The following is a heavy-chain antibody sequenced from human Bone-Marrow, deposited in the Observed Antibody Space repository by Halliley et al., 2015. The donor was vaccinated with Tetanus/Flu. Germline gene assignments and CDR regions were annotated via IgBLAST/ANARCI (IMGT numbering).Heavy chain of an antibody. Sequence: LRLSCTVSGGSMNSYYWSWIRQPPGKGLEWIGYIYYSGSTNSNPSLRNRVTFSVDTSESQFSLKLKSVTAADTAVYFCARHPRTGLDRNYNFDYWGQGTLVTVSS. CDR3: ARHPRTGLDRNYNFDY. D-gene: IGHD1-1*01. CDR1: GGSMNSYY. J-gene: IGHJ4*02. CDR2: IYYSGST. V-gene: IGHV4-59*08.